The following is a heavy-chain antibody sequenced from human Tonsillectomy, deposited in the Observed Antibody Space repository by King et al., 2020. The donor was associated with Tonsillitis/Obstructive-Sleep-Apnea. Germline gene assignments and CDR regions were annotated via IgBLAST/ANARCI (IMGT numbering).Heavy chain of an antibody. CDR1: GFTFSDFG. CDR2: ISYDGSNK. Sequence: VQLVQSGGGVVQPGRSLRLSCAASGFTFSDFGMHWVRQAPGKGLEWVAVISYDGSNKYYADSVKGRFTISRGNSKNTLYLQMNSLRAEDTAVYYCAKDHYGSGSYLYTDYYYYGMDVWGQGTTVTVSS. D-gene: IGHD3-10*01. J-gene: IGHJ6*02. CDR3: AKDHYGSGSYLYTDYYYYGMDV. V-gene: IGHV3-30*18.